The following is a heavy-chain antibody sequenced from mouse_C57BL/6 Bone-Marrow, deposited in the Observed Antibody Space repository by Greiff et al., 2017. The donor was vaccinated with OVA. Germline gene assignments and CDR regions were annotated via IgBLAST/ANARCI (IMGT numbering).Heavy chain of an antibody. Sequence: VQLQQSGPELVKPGASVKISCKASGYTFTDYYMNWVKQSHGKSLEWIGDINPNNGGTSYNQKFKGKATLTVDKSSSTAYMELRSLTSEDSAVYYCAKLRRWFAYWGQGTLVTVSA. CDR3: AKLRRWFAY. CDR2: INPNNGGT. D-gene: IGHD2-4*01. V-gene: IGHV1-26*01. J-gene: IGHJ3*01. CDR1: GYTFTDYY.